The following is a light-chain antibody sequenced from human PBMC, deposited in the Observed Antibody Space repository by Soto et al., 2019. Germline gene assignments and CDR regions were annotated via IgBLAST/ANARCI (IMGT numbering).Light chain of an antibody. CDR1: SSNIGTGYD. V-gene: IGLV1-40*01. CDR2: GNT. J-gene: IGLJ3*02. Sequence: QSVLTQPPSVSGAPGQRVTISCTGSSSNIGTGYDVQWYQQLPGTAPKLLIYGNTNRPSGVPDRFSGSKSGTSASLAISGLQAEDEADYYCQSFDSGVSGSVFGGGTQLTVL. CDR3: QSFDSGVSGSV.